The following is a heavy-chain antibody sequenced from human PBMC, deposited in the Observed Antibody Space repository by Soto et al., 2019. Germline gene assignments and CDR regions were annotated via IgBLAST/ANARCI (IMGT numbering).Heavy chain of an antibody. Sequence: APVKVSCKASGYTFTSYGISWVRKAPGQGLEWMGWISAYNGNTNYAQKLQGRVTMTTDTSTSTAYMELRSLRSDDTAVYYCAREHDFWSGPYGMDVWGQGTTVTVSS. J-gene: IGHJ6*02. CDR2: ISAYNGNT. V-gene: IGHV1-18*01. CDR3: AREHDFWSGPYGMDV. D-gene: IGHD3-3*01. CDR1: GYTFTSYG.